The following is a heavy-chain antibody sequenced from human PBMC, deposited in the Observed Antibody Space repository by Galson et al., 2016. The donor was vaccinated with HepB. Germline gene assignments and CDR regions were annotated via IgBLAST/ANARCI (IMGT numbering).Heavy chain of an antibody. Sequence: SVKVSCKASGYTFTSYYLHWVRQAPGQGLEWVGMINPNGGRTNYAQKLQGRLTMTRDTSTSTVYMELSNLRSEDSAVYFCAGTDCSSHTCPFEYWGQGTLVTVSS. D-gene: IGHD2-2*01. CDR2: INPNGGRT. V-gene: IGHV1-46*01. J-gene: IGHJ4*02. CDR1: GYTFTSYY. CDR3: AGTDCSSHTCPFEY.